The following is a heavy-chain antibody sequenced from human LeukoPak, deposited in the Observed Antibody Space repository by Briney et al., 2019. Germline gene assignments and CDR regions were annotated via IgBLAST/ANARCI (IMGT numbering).Heavy chain of an antibody. Sequence: PGGSLRLSCAASGFTFSSYSMNWVRQAPGKGLEWVSYISSRSATIYYADSVKGRFTISRDNAKNSLYLQMNSLRAEDTAVYCCARDPLSSSSFDLWGQGTLVTVSS. CDR3: ARDPLSSSSFDL. J-gene: IGHJ4*02. CDR2: ISSRSATI. D-gene: IGHD6-13*01. CDR1: GFTFSSYS. V-gene: IGHV3-48*01.